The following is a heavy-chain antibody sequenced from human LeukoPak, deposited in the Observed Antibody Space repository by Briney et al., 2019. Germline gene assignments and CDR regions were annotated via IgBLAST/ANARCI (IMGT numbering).Heavy chain of an antibody. CDR1: GGSISSYY. Sequence: KASETLSLTCTVSGGSISSYYWSWIRQPPGKGLEWIGYIYYSGSTNYNPSLKSRVTISVDTSKNQFSLKLSSVTAADTAVYYCARDPAGMDVWGQGTTVTVSS. CDR2: IYYSGST. CDR3: ARDPAGMDV. J-gene: IGHJ6*02. V-gene: IGHV4-59*01.